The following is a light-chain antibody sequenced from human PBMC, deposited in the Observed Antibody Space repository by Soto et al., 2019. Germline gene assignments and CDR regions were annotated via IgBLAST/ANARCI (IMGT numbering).Light chain of an antibody. CDR1: QSIRYW. V-gene: IGKV1-5*03. J-gene: IGKJ1*01. Sequence: DIQMTESPSTLSASGGDRATIXXRASQSIRYWLAWFQQKAGKAPKXLIYEASRLESGVPSRISGSGAGSDFTLTISSLQPEDFATYSCQQSYSSPLTFAQGTKVDIK. CDR2: EAS. CDR3: QQSYSSPLT.